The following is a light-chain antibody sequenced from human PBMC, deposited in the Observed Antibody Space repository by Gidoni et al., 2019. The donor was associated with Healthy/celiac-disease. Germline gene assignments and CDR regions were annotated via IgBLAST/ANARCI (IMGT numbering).Light chain of an antibody. CDR3: QQYYSTPYT. CDR2: WAS. V-gene: IGKV4-1*01. Sequence: VMTKSPDSLAVSLGERATINCKSSQSVLYSSNNKNYLAWYQQKPGQPPKLLIYWASTRESGVPDRFSGSGSGTDFTLTISSLQAEDVAVYYCQQYYSTPYTFGQGTKLEIK. J-gene: IGKJ2*01. CDR1: QSVLYSSNNKNY.